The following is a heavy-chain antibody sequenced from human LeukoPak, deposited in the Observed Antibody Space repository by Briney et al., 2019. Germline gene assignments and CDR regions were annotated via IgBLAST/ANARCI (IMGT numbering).Heavy chain of an antibody. CDR3: ARNQGVRGWDNNLVDY. CDR1: GYTFTSYG. D-gene: IGHD3-10*01. Sequence: ASVKVSCKASGYTFTSYGISWVRQAPGQGLEWMGWISAYNGNTNYAQKLQGRVTMTRDTSTSTVYMELSSLRSEDTAVYYCARNQGVRGWDNNLVDYWGQGTLVTVSS. CDR2: ISAYNGNT. V-gene: IGHV1-18*01. J-gene: IGHJ4*02.